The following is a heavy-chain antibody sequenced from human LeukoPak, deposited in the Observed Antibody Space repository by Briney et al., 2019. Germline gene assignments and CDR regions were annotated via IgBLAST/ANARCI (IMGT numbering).Heavy chain of an antibody. Sequence: SETLSLTCTIYGGSFSLYYWSWIRQPPGKGLEWIGEINHSGSTTYNPSLKSRVTISLDTSKNQFPLILTSVTAADTAVYYCARLVYYGSGSYYKTYGMDVWGQGTTVTVSS. V-gene: IGHV4-34*01. D-gene: IGHD3-10*01. CDR3: ARLVYYGSGSYYKTYGMDV. CDR1: GGSFSLYY. CDR2: INHSGST. J-gene: IGHJ6*02.